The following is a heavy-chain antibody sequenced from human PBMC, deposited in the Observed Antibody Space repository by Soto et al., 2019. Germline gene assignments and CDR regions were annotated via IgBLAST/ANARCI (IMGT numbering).Heavy chain of an antibody. Sequence: EVQLVETGGHLIQSGWSLRLSCAASGFALSSNYIMWVRQAPGKGLECISVTYTDGSTHYADSVKGRFNISRDDSRNTLYLQMNSLRAEDTSVYYFARDPPTTSDYVMDVWGQGTKVIGSS. CDR3: ARDPPTTSDYVMDV. V-gene: IGHV3-53*02. J-gene: IGHJ6*01. CDR1: GFALSSNY. D-gene: IGHD1-1*01. CDR2: TYTDGST.